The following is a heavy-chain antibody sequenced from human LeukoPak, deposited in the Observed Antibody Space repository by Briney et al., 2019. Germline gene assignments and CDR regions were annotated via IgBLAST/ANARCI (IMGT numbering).Heavy chain of an antibody. D-gene: IGHD6-19*01. CDR1: GDSVSSYSAS. CDR3: ARAWYSSGWYPSGWDDAFDI. CDR2: TYYRSKWYK. J-gene: IGHJ3*02. V-gene: IGHV6-1*01. Sequence: SQTLSLTCAISGDSVSSYSASWTWIGQSPSRGLEWLGRTYYRSKWYKEYAISVKGRISINPDTSKNQFSLQLNSVTAEDTAVYYCARAWYSSGWYPSGWDDAFDIWGQGTMVTVSS.